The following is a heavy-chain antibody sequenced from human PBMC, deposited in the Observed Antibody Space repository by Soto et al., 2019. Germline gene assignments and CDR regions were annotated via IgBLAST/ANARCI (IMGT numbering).Heavy chain of an antibody. J-gene: IGHJ3*02. CDR1: GFTFSSYG. CDR3: ARVGDGHAFDI. D-gene: IGHD3-10*01. CDR2: IWYDGSNK. Sequence: QVQLVESGGGVVQPGRSLRLSCAASGFTFSSYGMHWVRQAPGKGLEWVAVIWYDGSNKYYADSVKGRFTISRDNSKNTLYLQMYSLRAEYTAVYYCARVGDGHAFDIWGQGTMVTVSS. V-gene: IGHV3-33*01.